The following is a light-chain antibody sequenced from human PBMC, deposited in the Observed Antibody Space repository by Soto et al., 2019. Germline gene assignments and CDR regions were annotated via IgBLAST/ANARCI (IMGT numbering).Light chain of an antibody. V-gene: IGKV1-39*01. Sequence: DIQMTQSPSSLSASVGDRVTITCRASQSISSYLNWYQQKPGKAPKLLIYAASSLQSGVPSRFSGRGSGTDLFLTISSLQPEDFATYYCQQTYSTPYTFGQGTKVDIK. CDR3: QQTYSTPYT. CDR1: QSISSY. J-gene: IGKJ2*01. CDR2: AAS.